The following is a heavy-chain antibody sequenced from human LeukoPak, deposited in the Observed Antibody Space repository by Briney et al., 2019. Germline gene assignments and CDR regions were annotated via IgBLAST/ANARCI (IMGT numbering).Heavy chain of an antibody. CDR3: ARGDGYNDYYYYGMDV. D-gene: IGHD5-24*01. CDR1: GYSISSGYY. V-gene: IGHV4-61*01. J-gene: IGHJ6*02. Sequence: PSETLSLTCAVSGYSISSGYYWGWIRQPPGKGLEWIGYIYYSGSTNYNPSLKSRVTISVDTSKNQFSLKLSSVTAADTAVYYCARGDGYNDYYYYGMDVWGQGTAVTVSS. CDR2: IYYSGST.